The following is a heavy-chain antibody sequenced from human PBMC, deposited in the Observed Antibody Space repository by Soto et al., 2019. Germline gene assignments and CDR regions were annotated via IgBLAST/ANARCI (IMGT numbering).Heavy chain of an antibody. CDR1: GFTFSSYG. Sequence: GGSLRLSCAASGFTFSSYGMHWVRQAPGKGLEWVAVISYDGSNKYYADSVKGRFTISRDNSKNTLYLQMNSLRAEDTAVYYCAKVVVAAPRVLYGMDVWGQGTTVTVSS. J-gene: IGHJ6*02. CDR2: ISYDGSNK. CDR3: AKVVVAAPRVLYGMDV. V-gene: IGHV3-30*18. D-gene: IGHD2-15*01.